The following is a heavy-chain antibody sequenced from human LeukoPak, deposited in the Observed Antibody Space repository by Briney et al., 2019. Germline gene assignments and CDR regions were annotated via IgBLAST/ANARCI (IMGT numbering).Heavy chain of an antibody. Sequence: PGRSLRLSCAASGFTFSTYAMHWVRQALGKGLEWVAVISYDGSKKYYADSVKGRFTISRDNSKNTLYLQMNSLRAEDTAEYYCARELLGAFDYWGQGTLVTVSS. CDR3: ARELLGAFDY. J-gene: IGHJ4*02. CDR1: GFTFSTYA. D-gene: IGHD7-27*01. CDR2: ISYDGSKK. V-gene: IGHV3-30-3*01.